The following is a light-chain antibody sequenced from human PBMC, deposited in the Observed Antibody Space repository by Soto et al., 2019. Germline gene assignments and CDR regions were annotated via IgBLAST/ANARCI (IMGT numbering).Light chain of an antibody. CDR1: SSDVGGYNY. V-gene: IGLV2-14*01. CDR3: SSYSSSSTLV. CDR2: EVN. J-gene: IGLJ2*01. Sequence: SALTQPASVSGSPGQSITISCTGTSSDVGGYNYVSWYQQDPGKAPKLMIYEVNNRPSGVSNRFSGSKSGNTASLTISGLQAEDEADYNCSSYSSSSTLVFGGGTKLTVL.